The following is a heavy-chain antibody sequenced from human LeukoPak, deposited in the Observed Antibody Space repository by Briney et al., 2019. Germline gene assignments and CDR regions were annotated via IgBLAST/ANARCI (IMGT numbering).Heavy chain of an antibody. V-gene: IGHV4-39*07. Sequence: SETLSLTCTVSGGSISSSSYYWGWIRQPPGKGLEWIGSIYYSGSTYYNPSLKSRVTISVDTSKNQFSLKLSSVTAADTAVYYCARDRVYYYDSSGYCNWFDPWGQGTLVTVSS. J-gene: IGHJ5*02. CDR3: ARDRVYYYDSSGYCNWFDP. CDR2: IYYSGST. CDR1: GGSISSSSYY. D-gene: IGHD3-22*01.